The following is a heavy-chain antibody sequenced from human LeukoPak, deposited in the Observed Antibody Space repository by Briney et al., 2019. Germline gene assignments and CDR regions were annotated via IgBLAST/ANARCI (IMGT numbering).Heavy chain of an antibody. CDR1: GYTFTSYG. D-gene: IGHD3-22*01. CDR2: ISAYNGNT. J-gene: IGHJ6*03. Sequence: ASVKVPCKASGYTFTSYGISWVRQAPGQGLEWMGWISAYNGNTNYAQKLQGRVTMTTDTSTSTAYMELRSLRSDDTAVYYCARSYYYDSSGPVDYYYYMDVWGKGTTVTVSS. V-gene: IGHV1-18*01. CDR3: ARSYYYDSSGPVDYYYYMDV.